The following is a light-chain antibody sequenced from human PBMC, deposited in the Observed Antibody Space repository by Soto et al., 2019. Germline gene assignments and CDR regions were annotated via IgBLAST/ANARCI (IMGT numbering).Light chain of an antibody. V-gene: IGLV1-44*01. CDR3: AAWDDSMNGPV. J-gene: IGLJ2*01. Sequence: QSVLTQPPSASGTPGQRVTISCSGISSNIGSNTVKWYQQLPGTAPKLLIDSNNQRPSGVPDRFSGSKSGTSASLAISGLQSEDEADYYCAAWDDSMNGPVCGGGTKLTVL. CDR1: SSNIGSNT. CDR2: SNN.